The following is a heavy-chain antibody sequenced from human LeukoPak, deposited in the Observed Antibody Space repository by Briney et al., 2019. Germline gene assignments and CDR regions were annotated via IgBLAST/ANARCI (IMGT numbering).Heavy chain of an antibody. V-gene: IGHV3-23*01. D-gene: IGHD4-23*01. CDR2: ISGSGGGT. Sequence: GGSLRLSCAASGFTFSSYWMSWVRQAPGKGLEWVSAISGSGGGTYYADSVKGRFTISRDNSKNTLYLRMNSLRAEDTAVYYCAKDDYGGNSELWGQGTLVTVSS. CDR1: GFTFSSYW. J-gene: IGHJ4*02. CDR3: AKDDYGGNSEL.